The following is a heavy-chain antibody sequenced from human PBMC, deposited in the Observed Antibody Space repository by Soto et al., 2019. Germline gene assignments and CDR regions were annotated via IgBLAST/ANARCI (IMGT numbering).Heavy chain of an antibody. CDR1: GFSFSSDS. CDR3: VRDPPTGTTLDWVDS. CDR2: ISSSGSFM. J-gene: IGHJ5*01. D-gene: IGHD1-7*01. Sequence: EVQLVESGGGLVKPGGSLRLSCAASGFSFSSDSMGWVRQAPGKGLEWVSTISSSGSFMNYADSVKGRCTISRDNAKNSLYLQMSSLKDEDTAVYYCVRDPPTGTTLDWVDSWGQGTLVTVSS. V-gene: IGHV3-21*01.